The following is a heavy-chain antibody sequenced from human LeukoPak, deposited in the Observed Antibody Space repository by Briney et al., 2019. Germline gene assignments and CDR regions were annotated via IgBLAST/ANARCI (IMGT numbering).Heavy chain of an antibody. D-gene: IGHD6-13*01. CDR3: ARGAAAGIASRPDY. J-gene: IGHJ4*02. CDR1: GFTFSSYG. Sequence: PGGSLRLSCAASGFTFSSYGMHWVRQAPGKGLEWVAVISYDGSNKYYADSVKGRFTISRDNSKNTLYLQMNSLGAEDTAVYYCARGAAAGIASRPDYWGQGTLVTVSS. V-gene: IGHV3-30*03. CDR2: ISYDGSNK.